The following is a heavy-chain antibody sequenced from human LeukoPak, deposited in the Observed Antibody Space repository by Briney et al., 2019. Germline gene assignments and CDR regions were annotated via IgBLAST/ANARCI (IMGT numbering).Heavy chain of an antibody. D-gene: IGHD3-3*01. Sequence: QPGGSLRLSCAASGFTFSTYVMNWFRQAPGKGPEWVSTISVGAEYIFYADSVKGRFTISRDDSKNALYLQMHSLRAEDTALYYCASGPPFLKYFEYWGQGTLVTVSS. CDR1: GFTFSTYV. V-gene: IGHV3-23*01. J-gene: IGHJ4*02. CDR2: ISVGAEYI. CDR3: ASGPPFLKYFEY.